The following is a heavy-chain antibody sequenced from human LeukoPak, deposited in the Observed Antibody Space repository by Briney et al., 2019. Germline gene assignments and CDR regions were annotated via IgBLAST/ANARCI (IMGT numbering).Heavy chain of an antibody. CDR1: GFTFSSYG. CDR2: IRYDGSNK. CDR3: AKLPRLSSSGWSFDY. D-gene: IGHD6-19*01. J-gene: IGHJ4*02. Sequence: GGSLRLSCAASGFTFSSYGMHWVRQAPGKGLEWVAFIRYDGSNKYYADSVKGRFTISRDNSKNTLYLQMNSLRAEDTAVYYCAKLPRLSSSGWSFDYWGQGTLVTVSS. V-gene: IGHV3-30*02.